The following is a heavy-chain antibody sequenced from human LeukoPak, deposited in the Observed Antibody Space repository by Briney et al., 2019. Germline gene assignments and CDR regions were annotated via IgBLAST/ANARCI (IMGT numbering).Heavy chain of an antibody. CDR1: GYSISSDYY. D-gene: IGHD6-13*01. Sequence: SETLSLTCTVSGYSISSDYYWGWIRQPPGKGLEWIGSIYHSGSTYYNPSLKSRVTISVDTSKNQFSLKLSSVTAADTAVYYCARDARIAAAGTFDYWGQGTLVTVSS. CDR2: IYHSGST. CDR3: ARDARIAAAGTFDY. V-gene: IGHV4-38-2*02. J-gene: IGHJ4*02.